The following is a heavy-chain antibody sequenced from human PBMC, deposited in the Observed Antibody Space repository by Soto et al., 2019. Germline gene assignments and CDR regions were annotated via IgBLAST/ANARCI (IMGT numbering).Heavy chain of an antibody. V-gene: IGHV3-21*06. CDR2: ISSTTNYI. J-gene: IGHJ4*02. Sequence: GGSLRLSCAASGFTLTRYSMNWVRQAPGKGLEWVSSISSTTNYIYYGDSMKGRFTISRDNAKNSLYLEMNSLRAEDTAVYYFARESEDLTSNFVYSRQGTLVTVFS. CDR3: ARESEDLTSNFVY. CDR1: GFTLTRYS.